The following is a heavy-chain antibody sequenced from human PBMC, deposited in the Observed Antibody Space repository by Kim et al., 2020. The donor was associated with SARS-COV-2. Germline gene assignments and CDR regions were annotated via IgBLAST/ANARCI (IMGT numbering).Heavy chain of an antibody. CDR1: GFTFSSYG. CDR3: ARDGMAPAGTSWFDP. V-gene: IGHV3-23*01. D-gene: IGHD6-13*01. CDR2: ISSGGNT. J-gene: IGHJ5*02. Sequence: GGSLRLSCAASGFTFSSYGMSWVRQAPGKGLEWVSTISSGGNTNYADSVKGRFTISRDNSKNTLYVQMNSLRGEDTAVYYCARDGMAPAGTSWFDPWGQGTLVTVSS.